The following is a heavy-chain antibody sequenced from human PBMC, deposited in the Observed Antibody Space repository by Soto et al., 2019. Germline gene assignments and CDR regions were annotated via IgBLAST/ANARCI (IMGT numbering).Heavy chain of an antibody. V-gene: IGHV4-34*01. CDR2: INHSGST. Sequence: SETLSLTCAVYGGSFSGYYWSWIRQPPGKGLEWIGEINHSGSTNYNPSLKSRVTISVDTSKNQFSLKLSSVTAADTAVYYCARGETYDFWSGYYIANWFDPWGQGTLVTVXS. D-gene: IGHD3-3*01. CDR1: GGSFSGYY. CDR3: ARGETYDFWSGYYIANWFDP. J-gene: IGHJ5*02.